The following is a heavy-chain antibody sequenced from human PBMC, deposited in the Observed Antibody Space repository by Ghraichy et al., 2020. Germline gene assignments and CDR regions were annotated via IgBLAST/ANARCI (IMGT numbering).Heavy chain of an antibody. CDR2: ISSSSSYI. Sequence: GGSLRLSCAASGFTFSSYSMNWVRQAPGKGLEWVSSISSSSSYIYYADSVKGRFTISRDNAKNSLYLQMNSLRAEDTAVYYCARDQGLVIGFDAFDIWGQGTMVTVSS. J-gene: IGHJ3*02. CDR3: ARDQGLVIGFDAFDI. D-gene: IGHD6-19*01. CDR1: GFTFSSYS. V-gene: IGHV3-21*01.